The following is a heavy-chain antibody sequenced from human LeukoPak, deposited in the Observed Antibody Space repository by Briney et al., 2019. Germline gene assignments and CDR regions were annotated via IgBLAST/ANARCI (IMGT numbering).Heavy chain of an antibody. Sequence: GSLRLSCAASGFTFSSYAMHWVRQAPGKGLEWVAVISYDGSNKCYADSVKGRFTISRDNSKNTLYLQMNSLRAEDTAVYYCAREGPWVAYCGGDCSHGAFDIWGQGTMVTVSS. D-gene: IGHD2-21*02. CDR2: ISYDGSNK. CDR1: GFTFSSYA. J-gene: IGHJ3*02. V-gene: IGHV3-30*01. CDR3: AREGPWVAYCGGDCSHGAFDI.